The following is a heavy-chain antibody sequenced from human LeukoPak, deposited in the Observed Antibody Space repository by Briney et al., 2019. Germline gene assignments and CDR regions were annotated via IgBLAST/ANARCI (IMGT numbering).Heavy chain of an antibody. V-gene: IGHV2-70*11. J-gene: IGHJ4*02. CDR2: IDWDDDK. D-gene: IGHD2-15*01. Sequence: SGPTLVNPTQTLTLTCTFSGFSLSTSGMCVGWIRQPPGKALEWLARIDWDDDKYYSTSLKTRLTISKDTSKNQVVLTMTNIDPADTATYYRARILLHGGIPYSDYWGQGTPVTVSS. CDR3: ARILLHGGIPYSDY. CDR1: GFSLSTSGMC.